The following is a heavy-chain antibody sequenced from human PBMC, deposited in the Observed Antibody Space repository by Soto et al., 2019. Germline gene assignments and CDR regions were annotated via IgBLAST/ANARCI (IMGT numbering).Heavy chain of an antibody. D-gene: IGHD1-20*01. J-gene: IGHJ5*02. V-gene: IGHV3-23*01. CDR1: GFTFTSNA. CDR2: VSSSGDRT. Sequence: EVQLLESGGGLVQPGGSLRLSCAASGFTFTSNAMSWVRQGPGKGLEWVSGVSSSGDRTYYTDSVKGRFTIARDNSKNTPYLQMDSLRAEDTATYYCAKGHYNWNLPGWFDPWGQGTLVTVSS. CDR3: AKGHYNWNLPGWFDP.